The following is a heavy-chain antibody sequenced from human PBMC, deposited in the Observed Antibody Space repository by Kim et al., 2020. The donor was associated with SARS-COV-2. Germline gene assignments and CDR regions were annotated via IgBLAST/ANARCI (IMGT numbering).Heavy chain of an antibody. V-gene: IGHV3-33*01. Sequence: NKYYADSGNGRFTVSRDNSKNTVYLQRNSLRPDDTGVYYCAGGGIKARIDFWGQGTLVTVSA. D-gene: IGHD6-6*01. J-gene: IGHJ4*02. CDR2: NK. CDR3: AGGGIKARIDF.